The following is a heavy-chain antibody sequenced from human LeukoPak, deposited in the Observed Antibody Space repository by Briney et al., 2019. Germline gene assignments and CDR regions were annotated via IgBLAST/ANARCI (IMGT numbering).Heavy chain of an antibody. Sequence: GGSLRLSCAASGLIVSSHYMSWVRQAPGKGLEWVSVIYNDGSAFYADSVKGRFTISRDNSKNTLYLEMNTLRAEDTAVYFCASSVITTTPVYLDYWGQGTLVTVSS. CDR2: IYNDGSA. D-gene: IGHD3-22*01. V-gene: IGHV3-53*01. CDR1: GLIVSSHY. CDR3: ASSVITTTPVYLDY. J-gene: IGHJ4*02.